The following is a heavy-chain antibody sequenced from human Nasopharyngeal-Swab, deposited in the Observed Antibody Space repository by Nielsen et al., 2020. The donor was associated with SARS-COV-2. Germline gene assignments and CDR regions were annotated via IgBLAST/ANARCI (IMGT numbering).Heavy chain of an antibody. CDR2: ISSSGSTI. CDR3: ARDQLRSSGYYTLGAFDI. D-gene: IGHD3-22*01. J-gene: IGHJ3*02. CDR1: GFTFSSYE. Sequence: SLKISCAASGFTFSSYEMNWVRQAPGKGLEWVSYISSSGSTIYYADSVKGRFTISRDNAKNSLYLQMNSLRAEDTAVYYCARDQLRSSGYYTLGAFDIWGQGTMVTVSS. V-gene: IGHV3-48*03.